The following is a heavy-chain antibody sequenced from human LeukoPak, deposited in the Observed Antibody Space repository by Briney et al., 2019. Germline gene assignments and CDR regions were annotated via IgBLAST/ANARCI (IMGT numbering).Heavy chain of an antibody. Sequence: SETPSLTCTVSGGSISSYYWSWIRQPAGKGLEWIGRIYTSGSTNYNPSLKSRVTISVDKSKNQFSLKLSSVTAADTAVCYCARDAPSSGSDAPSWGQGTLVTVSS. CDR2: IYTSGST. V-gene: IGHV4-4*07. CDR3: ARDAPSSGSDAPS. J-gene: IGHJ4*02. CDR1: GGSISSYY. D-gene: IGHD1-26*01.